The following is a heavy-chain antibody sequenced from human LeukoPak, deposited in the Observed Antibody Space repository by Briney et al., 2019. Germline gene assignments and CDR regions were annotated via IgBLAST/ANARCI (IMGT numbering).Heavy chain of an antibody. CDR1: GGSISYYY. CDR2: IYYSGST. Sequence: SETLSLTCTVSGGSISYYYWSWIRQPPGKGLEWIGYIYYSGSTNYNPSLKSRVTISVDTSKNQFSLKLSSVTAADTAVYYCAREGDDYGDLSFDYWGQGTLVTVSS. D-gene: IGHD4-17*01. V-gene: IGHV4-59*01. CDR3: AREGDDYGDLSFDY. J-gene: IGHJ4*02.